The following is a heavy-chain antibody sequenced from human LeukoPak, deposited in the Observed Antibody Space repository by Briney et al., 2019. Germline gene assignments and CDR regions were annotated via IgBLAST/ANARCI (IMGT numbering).Heavy chain of an antibody. V-gene: IGHV1-69*13. CDR1: GGTFSSYA. CDR3: ARVSVFGVVLNWFDP. CDR2: IIPIFGTA. Sequence: SVKVSCKASGGTFSSYAISWVRQAPGQGLEWMGGIIPIFGTANYAQKFQGRVTITADESTSTAYMELSSLRSEDTAVYYCARVSVFGVVLNWFDPWGQGTLVTVSS. J-gene: IGHJ5*02. D-gene: IGHD3-3*01.